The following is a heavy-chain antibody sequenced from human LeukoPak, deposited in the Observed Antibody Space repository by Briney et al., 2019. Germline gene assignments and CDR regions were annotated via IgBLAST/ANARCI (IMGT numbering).Heavy chain of an antibody. CDR2: IYSSGGT. Sequence: SETLSLTCTVSGDSINNYYWSWIRQPPGKELEWIAYIYSSGGTNYNPSLKSRVTISVDTSKNQFSLKLSSVTAADTAVYYCARGVYIAAAQYGYWGQGTLVSVSS. J-gene: IGHJ4*02. CDR3: ARGVYIAAAQYGY. V-gene: IGHV4-59*01. CDR1: GDSINNYY. D-gene: IGHD6-13*01.